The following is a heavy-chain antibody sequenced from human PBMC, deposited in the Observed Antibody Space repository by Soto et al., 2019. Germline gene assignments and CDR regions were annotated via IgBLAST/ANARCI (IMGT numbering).Heavy chain of an antibody. Sequence: GGSLRLSCAASGFTFSSYGMHWVRQAPAKGLEWVAVIWYDGRNKYYADSVKGRFTISRDNSKNTLYLQMNSLRADDTAVYYCARDFLYSSSWYSWFDPWGQGTLVTVSS. CDR3: ARDFLYSSSWYSWFDP. CDR1: GFTFSSYG. D-gene: IGHD6-13*01. CDR2: IWYDGRNK. J-gene: IGHJ5*02. V-gene: IGHV3-33*01.